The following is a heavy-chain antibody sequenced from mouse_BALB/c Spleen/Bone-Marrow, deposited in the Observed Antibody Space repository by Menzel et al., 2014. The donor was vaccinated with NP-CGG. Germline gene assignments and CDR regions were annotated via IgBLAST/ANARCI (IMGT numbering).Heavy chain of an antibody. V-gene: IGHV5-17*02. J-gene: IGHJ4*01. CDR3: ARIGRARGYAMDY. CDR1: GITFRNFG. CDR2: ISSGSSTI. D-gene: IGHD3-3*01. Sequence: EVQRVESGGGLVQPGGSRKLSCAASGITFRNFGMHWVRQAPEKGLEWIAYISSGSSTIYYADTLKGRFTISRDNPKNTLFLQMTSLRSEDTAVYYCARIGRARGYAMDYWGQGTSVTVSS.